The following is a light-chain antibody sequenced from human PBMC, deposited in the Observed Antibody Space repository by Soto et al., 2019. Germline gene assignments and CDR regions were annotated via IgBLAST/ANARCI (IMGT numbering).Light chain of an antibody. V-gene: IGKV3-20*01. J-gene: IGKJ1*01. Sequence: EIVLTQSPGTLSLSPGERATLSCRASQSVPSNFLAWYQQKPGQAPILLIYGVSRRATGIPDRFSGSGSGTDFTLTISRLEPEVFAVYYCQQYDSSWTFGQGTKVEIK. CDR3: QQYDSSWT. CDR2: GVS. CDR1: QSVPSNF.